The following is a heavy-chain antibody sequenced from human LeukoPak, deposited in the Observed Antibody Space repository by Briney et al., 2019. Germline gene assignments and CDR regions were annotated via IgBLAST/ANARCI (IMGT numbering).Heavy chain of an antibody. Sequence: GASVKVSCKASGYTFTSYDINWVRQATGQGLEWMGWMNPNSGNTGYAQKFQGRVTMTRNTSISTAYMELSSLRSEDMAVYYCARDPVSDYYDSSGYYDYWGQGTLVTVSS. CDR1: GYTFTSYD. V-gene: IGHV1-8*01. CDR3: ARDPVSDYYDSSGYYDY. J-gene: IGHJ4*02. D-gene: IGHD3-22*01. CDR2: MNPNSGNT.